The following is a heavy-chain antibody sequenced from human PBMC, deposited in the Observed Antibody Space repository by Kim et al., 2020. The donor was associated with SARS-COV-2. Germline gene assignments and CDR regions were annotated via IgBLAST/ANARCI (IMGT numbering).Heavy chain of an antibody. CDR1: GGSISSSSYY. J-gene: IGHJ4*02. CDR2: IYYSGST. CDR3: ARPVVGATGYYFDY. V-gene: IGHV4-39*01. D-gene: IGHD1-26*01. Sequence: SETLSLTCTVSGGSISSSSYYWGWIRQPPGKGLEWIGSIYYSGSTYYNPSLKSRVTISVDTSKNQFSLKLSSVTAADTAVYYCARPVVGATGYYFDYWGQGTLVTVSS.